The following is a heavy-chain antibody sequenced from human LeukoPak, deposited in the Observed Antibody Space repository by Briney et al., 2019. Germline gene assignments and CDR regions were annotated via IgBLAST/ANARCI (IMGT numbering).Heavy chain of an antibody. V-gene: IGHV1-18*01. D-gene: IGHD3-10*01. CDR2: ISAYNGNT. Sequence: ASVKVSCKASGYTFTSYGISWVRQAPGQGLEWMGWISAYNGNTNYAQKLQGRVTMTTDTSTSTAYMELSSLRSEDTAVYYCARGYYGSGSYSRYYYGMDVWGQGTTVTVSS. J-gene: IGHJ6*02. CDR3: ARGYYGSGSYSRYYYGMDV. CDR1: GYTFTSYG.